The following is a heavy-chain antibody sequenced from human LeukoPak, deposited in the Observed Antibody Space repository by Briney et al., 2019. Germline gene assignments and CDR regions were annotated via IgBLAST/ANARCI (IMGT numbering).Heavy chain of an antibody. CDR1: GFTFSSYA. CDR3: ARTPRDYYYYYGMDV. V-gene: IGHV3-23*01. D-gene: IGHD2-15*01. J-gene: IGHJ6*02. CDR2: ISGSGGST. Sequence: GGSLRLSCAASGFTFSSYAMSWVRQAPRKGLEWVSAISGSGGSTYYADSVKGRFTISRDNSKNTLYLQMNSLRAEDTAVYYCARTPRDYYYYYGMDVWGQGTTVTVSS.